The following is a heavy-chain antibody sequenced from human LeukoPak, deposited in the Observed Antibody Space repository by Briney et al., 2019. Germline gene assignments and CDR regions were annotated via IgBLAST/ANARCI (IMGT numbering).Heavy chain of an antibody. J-gene: IGHJ4*02. CDR2: ISAYNGNT. CDR3: ATYPRWGYSSSWYPPGY. V-gene: IGHV1-18*04. D-gene: IGHD6-13*01. CDR1: GYTFTGYY. Sequence: GASVKVSCKASGYTFTGYYMHWVRQAPGQGLEWMGWISAYNGNTNYAQKLQGRVTMTTDTSTSTAYMELRSLRSDDTAVYYCATYPRWGYSSSWYPPGYWGQGTLVTVSS.